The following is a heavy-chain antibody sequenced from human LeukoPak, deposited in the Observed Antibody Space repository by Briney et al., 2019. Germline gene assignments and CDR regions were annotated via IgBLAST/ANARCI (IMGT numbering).Heavy chain of an antibody. V-gene: IGHV4-61*02. Sequence: SQTLSLTCTVSGGSISSGGYYWSWIRQHPGKGLEWIGRVYTSGSTNYNPSLKSRVTMSVDTSKNQFSLKLSSVTAADTAVYYCARDTLQYYDILTGYHPLDYWGQGTLVTVSS. CDR1: GGSISSGGYY. J-gene: IGHJ4*02. CDR3: ARDTLQYYDILTGYHPLDY. CDR2: VYTSGST. D-gene: IGHD3-9*01.